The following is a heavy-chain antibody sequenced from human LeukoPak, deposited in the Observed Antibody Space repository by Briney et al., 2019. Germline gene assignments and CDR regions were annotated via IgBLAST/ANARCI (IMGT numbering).Heavy chain of an antibody. J-gene: IGHJ5*02. CDR3: AREIMVRGVIYARPHNWFNP. Sequence: SETLSLTCAVYGGPFSGYYWSWIRQPPGKGLEGIGEINHRRSTNHNPPLKSRVTISVDKSKNQLSLKLRSVTAADTAVYYCAREIMVRGVIYARPHNWFNPWGQGTLVTVSS. V-gene: IGHV4-34*01. CDR2: INHRRST. D-gene: IGHD3-10*01. CDR1: GGPFSGYY.